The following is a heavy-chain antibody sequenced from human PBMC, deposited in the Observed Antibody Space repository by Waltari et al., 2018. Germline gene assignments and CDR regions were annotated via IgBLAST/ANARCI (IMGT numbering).Heavy chain of an antibody. CDR1: GFTFSCYE. J-gene: IGHJ4*02. D-gene: IGHD6-13*01. V-gene: IGHV3-48*03. CDR3: VAYSTSWYGG. Sequence: EVQLVESGGGLVQPGGSLRLSCAASGFTFSCYEVNWVRQAPGKGLEWVSYISSSGSFIYYADAVKGRFTISRDNAKNSLYLQMNSLRAEDTAVYYCVAYSTSWYGGWGQGTLVTVSS. CDR2: ISSSGSFI.